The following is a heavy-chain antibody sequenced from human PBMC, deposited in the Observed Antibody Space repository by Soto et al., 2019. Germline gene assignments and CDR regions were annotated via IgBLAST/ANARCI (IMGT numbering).Heavy chain of an antibody. CDR3: ARDSREYSSSWYKAADWFDP. Sequence: ASVKVSCKASGYTFTSYAMHWVSQAPGQRLEWMGWINAGNGNTKYSQKFQGRVTITRDTSASTAYMELSSLRSEDTAVYYCARDSREYSSSWYKAADWFDPWGQGTLVTVSS. J-gene: IGHJ5*02. V-gene: IGHV1-3*01. D-gene: IGHD6-13*01. CDR1: GYTFTSYA. CDR2: INAGNGNT.